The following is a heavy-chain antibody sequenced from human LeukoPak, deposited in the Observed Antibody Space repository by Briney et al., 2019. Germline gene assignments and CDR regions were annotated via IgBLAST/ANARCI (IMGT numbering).Heavy chain of an antibody. J-gene: IGHJ4*02. CDR1: GFTFSSFE. Sequence: GGSLRLSWAASGFTFSSFEMSWVRQAPGKGLEWVSYISSPGTTIYYADSVKGRFTISRDNAKNSLYLQMNSLRAEDTAVYYCARVRQQLFDYWGQGTLVPVSS. D-gene: IGHD6-13*01. V-gene: IGHV3-48*03. CDR3: ARVRQQLFDY. CDR2: ISSPGTTI.